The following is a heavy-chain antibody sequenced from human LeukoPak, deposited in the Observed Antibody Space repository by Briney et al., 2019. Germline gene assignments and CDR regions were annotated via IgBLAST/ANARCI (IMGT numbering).Heavy chain of an antibody. V-gene: IGHV4-39*01. Sequence: PSETLSLTCTVSGGSISSSSYYWGWIRQPPGKGLEWIGSIYYSGSTYYNPSLKSRVTISVDTSKNQFSLKLSSVTAADTAVYYCARHNVVVAAAPLGWFDPWGQGTLVTVSS. D-gene: IGHD2-15*01. CDR1: GGSISSSSYY. CDR3: ARHNVVVAAAPLGWFDP. J-gene: IGHJ5*02. CDR2: IYYSGST.